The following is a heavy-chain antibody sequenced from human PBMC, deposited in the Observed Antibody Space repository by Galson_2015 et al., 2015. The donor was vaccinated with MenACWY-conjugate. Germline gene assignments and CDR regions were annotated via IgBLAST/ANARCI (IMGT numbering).Heavy chain of an antibody. CDR2: VDRVGAT. CDR3: SRGYDWCSYFRA. J-gene: IGHJ5*02. V-gene: IGHV3-53*01. D-gene: IGHD2-8*01. CDR1: GFSVTDNC. Sequence: SLRLSCAVSGFSVTDNCLSWVRQAPGQGPGWIAMVDRVGATIYADSVRGRFTVSRDNFKNAVILQMNSLRAEDTAVYRCSRGYDWCSYFRAWGQGAQVTVSS.